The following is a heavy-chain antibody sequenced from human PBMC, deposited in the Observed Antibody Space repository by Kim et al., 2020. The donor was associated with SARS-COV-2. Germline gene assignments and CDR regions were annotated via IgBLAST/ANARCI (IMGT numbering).Heavy chain of an antibody. J-gene: IGHJ6*02. D-gene: IGHD2-2*01. CDR1: GFTFSSYA. CDR3: AKEDGTVVVPAAMGPTYYYYGMDV. Sequence: GGSLRLSCAASGFTFSSYAMSWVRQAPGKGLEWVSAISGSGGSTYYADSVKGRFTISRDNSKNTLYLQMNSLRAEDTAVYYCAKEDGTVVVPAAMGPTYYYYGMDVWGQGTTVTVSS. CDR2: ISGSGGST. V-gene: IGHV3-23*01.